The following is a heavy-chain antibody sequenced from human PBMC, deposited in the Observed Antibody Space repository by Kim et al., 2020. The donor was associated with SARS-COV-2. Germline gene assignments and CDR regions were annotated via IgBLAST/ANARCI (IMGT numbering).Heavy chain of an antibody. CDR1: GESFSGYY. J-gene: IGHJ4*02. CDR2: INHSGST. V-gene: IGHV4-34*01. CDR3: ARGHYYGSSGYYHFFDY. Sequence: SETLSLTCAVYGESFSGYYWSWIRQPPGKGLEWIGEINHSGSTNYNPSFKSRVTISVDTSKNQLSLKLSSVTAADTAVYYCARGHYYGSSGYYHFFDYWGQGVLVTVSS. D-gene: IGHD3-22*01.